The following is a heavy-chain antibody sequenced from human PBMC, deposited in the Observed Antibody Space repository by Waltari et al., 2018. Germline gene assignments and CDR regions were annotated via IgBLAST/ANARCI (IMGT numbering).Heavy chain of an antibody. Sequence: QVQLVESGGGVVQPGRSLRLSCAASGFTFSSYAMHWVRQAPGKGLEWVAVISYDGSNKYYADSVKGRFTISRDNSKNTLYLQMNSLGAEDTAVYYCAAIVGVPVWGQGTLVTVSS. CDR3: AAIVGVPV. J-gene: IGHJ4*02. CDR2: ISYDGSNK. CDR1: GFTFSSYA. V-gene: IGHV3-30-3*01. D-gene: IGHD1-26*01.